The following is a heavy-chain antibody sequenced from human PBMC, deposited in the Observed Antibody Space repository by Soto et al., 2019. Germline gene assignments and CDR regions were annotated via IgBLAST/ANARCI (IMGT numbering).Heavy chain of an antibody. Sequence: EVQLVESGGGLVQPGRSLRLSCAASGFTFDDYAMHWVRHAPGKGLEWVSGISWNSGSIGYADSVKGRFTISRDNAKNSLYLQMNSLRAEDTALYYCAKAGFWSGYYSLVDYWGQGTLVTVSS. V-gene: IGHV3-9*01. D-gene: IGHD3-3*01. J-gene: IGHJ4*02. CDR2: ISWNSGSI. CDR3: AKAGFWSGYYSLVDY. CDR1: GFTFDDYA.